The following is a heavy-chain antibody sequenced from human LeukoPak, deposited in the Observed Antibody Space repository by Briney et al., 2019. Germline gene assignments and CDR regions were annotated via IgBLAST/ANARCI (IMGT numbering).Heavy chain of an antibody. CDR2: ISGSGGST. J-gene: IGHJ4*02. V-gene: IGHV3-23*01. D-gene: IGHD3-16*01. Sequence: GGSLRLSCAASGFSFSSYALSWVRQAPGKGLEWVSAISGSGGSTYYADSVKGRFTTSRDNSKNMLYLQMNSLRDEDTAVYYCAKMSDIVMIRGGFDYWGQGTLVTVSS. CDR3: AKMSDIVMIRGGFDY. CDR1: GFSFSSYA.